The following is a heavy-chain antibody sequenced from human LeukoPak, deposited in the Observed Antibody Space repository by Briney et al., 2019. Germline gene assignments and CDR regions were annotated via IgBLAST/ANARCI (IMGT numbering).Heavy chain of an antibody. D-gene: IGHD6-19*01. V-gene: IGHV4-34*01. CDR3: ARVGWLVPRGWFDP. CDR1: GGSFSGYY. CDR2: INHSGST. Sequence: SETLSLTCAVYGGSFSGYYWSWIRQPPGKGLEWIGEINHSGSTNYNPSLKSRVTISVDTSKNQFSLKLSSVTAADTAVYYCARVGWLVPRGWFDPWGQGTLVTVSS. J-gene: IGHJ5*02.